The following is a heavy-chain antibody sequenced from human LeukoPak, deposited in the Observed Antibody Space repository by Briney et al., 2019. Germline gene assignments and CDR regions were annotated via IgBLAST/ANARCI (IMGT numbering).Heavy chain of an antibody. J-gene: IGHJ4*02. CDR2: INTNTGNP. CDR1: GYTFTSYA. V-gene: IGHV7-4-1*02. CDR3: AREEQWLVLAGIDY. Sequence: ASVKVSCKASGYTFTSYAMNWARQAPGQGLEWMGWINTNTGNPTYAQGFTGRFVFSLDTSVSTAYLQISSLKAEDTAVYYCAREEQWLVLAGIDYWGQGTLVTVSS. D-gene: IGHD6-19*01.